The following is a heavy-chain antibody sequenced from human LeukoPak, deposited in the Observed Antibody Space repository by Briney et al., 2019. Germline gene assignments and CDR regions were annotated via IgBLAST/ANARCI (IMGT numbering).Heavy chain of an antibody. CDR1: GYTFTGYY. Sequence: ASVKVSCKASGYTFTGYYMHWVRQAPGQGLEWMGWINPNSGGTNYAQKFQGRVTMTRDTSISTAYMELSRLRSDDTAVYYCARDQGDILTGYPRPGYPWGQGTLVTVSS. D-gene: IGHD3-9*01. CDR3: ARDQGDILTGYPRPGYP. J-gene: IGHJ5*02. V-gene: IGHV1-2*02. CDR2: INPNSGGT.